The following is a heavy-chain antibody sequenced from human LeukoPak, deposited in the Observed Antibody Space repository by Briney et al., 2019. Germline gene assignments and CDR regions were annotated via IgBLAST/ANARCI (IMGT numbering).Heavy chain of an antibody. D-gene: IGHD6-19*01. CDR1: GFTVSSNY. CDR3: ARDIPRRWLVPRIDAFDI. J-gene: IGHJ3*02. V-gene: IGHV3-66*01. Sequence: GGSLRLSCAASGFTVSSNYMSWVRQAPGKGLEWVSVIYSGGSTYYADSVKGRFTISRDNSKNTLYLQMNSLRAEDTAVYYCARDIPRRWLVPRIDAFDIWGQGTMVTVSS. CDR2: IYSGGST.